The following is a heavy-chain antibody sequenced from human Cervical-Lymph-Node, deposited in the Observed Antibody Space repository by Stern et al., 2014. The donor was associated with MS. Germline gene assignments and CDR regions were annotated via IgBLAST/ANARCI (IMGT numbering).Heavy chain of an antibody. D-gene: IGHD3-22*01. CDR1: GFRFSSYG. CDR3: AKDRGMIVVVTYSLDS. Sequence: DQLVESGGNVVQPGRSLRLSCVASGFRFSSYGMHWVRQEPGKGLEWVAVISYDGSNAYYADSVKGRFTISRVNSKNTLYLQLNSLRAEDTAVYFCAKDRGMIVVVTYSLDSWGQGTLVTVSS. CDR2: ISYDGSNA. V-gene: IGHV3-30*18. J-gene: IGHJ4*02.